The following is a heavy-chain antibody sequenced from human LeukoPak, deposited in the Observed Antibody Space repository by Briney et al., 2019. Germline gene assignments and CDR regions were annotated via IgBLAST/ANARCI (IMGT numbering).Heavy chain of an antibody. J-gene: IGHJ1*01. CDR2: LNPYSGDT. CDR3: ARGTMNLDF. Sequence: ASVKVSCKASGHTFTGYYMHWVRQAPGQGLEWMGWLNPYSGDTAYAQKFQGRVTLTRDTSISTVYMEVSRLRSDDTAVYYCARGTMNLDFWGQGTLVIVSS. CDR1: GHTFTGYY. D-gene: IGHD3-22*01. V-gene: IGHV1-2*02.